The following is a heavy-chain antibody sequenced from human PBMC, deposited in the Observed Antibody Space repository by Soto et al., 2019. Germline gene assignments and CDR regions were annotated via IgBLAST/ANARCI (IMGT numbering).Heavy chain of an antibody. CDR3: ARVTGYYAPDY. CDR2: INAGNGNT. J-gene: IGHJ4*02. V-gene: IGHV1-3*01. CDR1: GYTFTSYA. D-gene: IGHD3-9*01. Sequence: QVQLVQSGAEVKKPGASVKVSCKASGYTFTSYAMHWVRQAPGQRLEWMGWINAGNGNTKYSQKFQGRVTITRDTSASTAYMELSSLSSEDTAVYYCARVTGYYAPDYWGQGTLVNVSS.